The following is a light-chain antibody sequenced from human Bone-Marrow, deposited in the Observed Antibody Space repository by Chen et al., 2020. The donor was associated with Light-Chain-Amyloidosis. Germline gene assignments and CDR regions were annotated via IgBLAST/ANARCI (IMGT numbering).Light chain of an antibody. CDR1: SSDVGGYNY. CDR2: EVT. Sequence: QYALTQPPSVSGSPGQSVTISCTGSSSDVGGYNYVSWYQHHPGKAPKLMIYEVTKRPSGVPDRFSGSKSGNTASLTVSGLQAEDAADYYCASYAGTSLYVFGSGTKVTVL. CDR3: ASYAGTSLYV. V-gene: IGLV2-8*01. J-gene: IGLJ1*01.